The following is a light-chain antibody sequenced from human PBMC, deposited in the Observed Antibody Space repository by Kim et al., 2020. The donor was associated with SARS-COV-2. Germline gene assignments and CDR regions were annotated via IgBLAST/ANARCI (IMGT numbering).Light chain of an antibody. J-gene: IGKJ2*02. CDR2: DAS. CDR1: QSVSNY. V-gene: IGKV3-11*01. Sequence: SLSPGERATRSCRAKQSVSNYLAWYQQKPGQATRLLNYDASNRAPGIPARFSGSGSGTVFSLTISSLETVDFAVDYWQLRNQWCTFGQGTKLDIK. CDR3: QLRNQWCT.